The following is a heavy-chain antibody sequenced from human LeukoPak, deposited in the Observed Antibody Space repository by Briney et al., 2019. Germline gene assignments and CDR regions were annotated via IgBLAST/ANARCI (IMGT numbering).Heavy chain of an antibody. J-gene: IGHJ3*02. Sequence: SGRSLRLSCAASGFTFGSYAMHWVRQAPGKGLEWVAVISYDGSNKYYADSVKGRFTISRDNSKNTLYLQMNSLRAEDTAVYYCAAITMIVDTEDAFDIWGQGTMVTVSS. V-gene: IGHV3-30-3*01. CDR2: ISYDGSNK. CDR3: AAITMIVDTEDAFDI. D-gene: IGHD3-22*01. CDR1: GFTFGSYA.